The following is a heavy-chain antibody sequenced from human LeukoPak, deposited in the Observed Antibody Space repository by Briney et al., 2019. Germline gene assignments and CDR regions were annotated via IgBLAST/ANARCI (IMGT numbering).Heavy chain of an antibody. V-gene: IGHV3-23*01. J-gene: IGHJ5*02. D-gene: IGHD5-18*01. CDR1: GFTFSTYG. CDR3: AAVDVDTAFP. Sequence: GGTLRLSCAASGFTFSTYGMTWVRQAPGKGLEWVSAISGSGSSTYYADSVKGRFTISRDNSKNTLYLQMNSLRAEDTAVYYCAAVDVDTAFPWGQGTLVTVSS. CDR2: ISGSGSST.